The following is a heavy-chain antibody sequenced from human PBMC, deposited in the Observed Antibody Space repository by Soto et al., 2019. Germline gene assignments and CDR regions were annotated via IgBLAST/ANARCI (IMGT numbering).Heavy chain of an antibody. D-gene: IGHD3-3*01. V-gene: IGHV5-51*01. Sequence: GESLKISCKGSGYSFTSYWIGWVRQMPGKGLEWMGIIYPGDSDTRYSPSFQGQVTISADKSISTAYLQWSSLKASDTAMYYCARLPYYDFWSGYSYYYYYGMDVWGQGTTVTVSS. CDR3: ARLPYYDFWSGYSYYYYYGMDV. CDR1: GYSFTSYW. CDR2: IYPGDSDT. J-gene: IGHJ6*02.